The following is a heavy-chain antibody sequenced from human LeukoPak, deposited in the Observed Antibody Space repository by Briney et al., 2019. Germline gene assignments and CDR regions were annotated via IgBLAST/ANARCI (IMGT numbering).Heavy chain of an antibody. CDR1: GFTFSSYA. CDR3: AREMVVAATSADY. J-gene: IGHJ4*02. D-gene: IGHD2-15*01. CDR2: ISGSGGST. Sequence: GGSLRLSCAASGFTFSSYALSWVRQAPGKGLERVSAISGSGGSTYYADSVKGRFTISRDNSKNTLYLQMNSLRAEDTAVYYCAREMVVAATSADYWGQGTLVTVSS. V-gene: IGHV3-23*01.